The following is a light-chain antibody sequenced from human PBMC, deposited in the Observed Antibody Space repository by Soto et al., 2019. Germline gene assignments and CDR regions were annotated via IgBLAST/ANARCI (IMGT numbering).Light chain of an antibody. CDR2: CQN. CDR1: SSNIGSNT. V-gene: IGLV1-44*01. CDR3: AGWDGLLESLV. J-gene: IGLJ2*01. Sequence: QSVLTQPPSASGTPGQRVTISCSGSSSNIGSNTVNWYQQLPGTAPKLLIYCQNQRPSGVPHRFSGTKSGTSASLAISGLQAEDAADYYCAGWDGLLESLVFGGGTKLTVL.